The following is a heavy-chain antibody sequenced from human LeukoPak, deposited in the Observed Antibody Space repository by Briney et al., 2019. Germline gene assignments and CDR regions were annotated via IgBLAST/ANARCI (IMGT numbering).Heavy chain of an antibody. CDR3: ARHDPIVGTPDAFDI. CDR2: IYHSGDT. D-gene: IGHD1-26*01. Sequence: SETLSLTCTVSDYSVSSGYYWGWIRQPPGKGLEWIASIYHSGDTYYNPSLKSRVTISLDTSKNQFSLKLSSVTAAGTAVYYCARHDPIVGTPDAFDIWGQGTMVTVSS. CDR1: DYSVSSGYY. J-gene: IGHJ3*02. V-gene: IGHV4-38-2*02.